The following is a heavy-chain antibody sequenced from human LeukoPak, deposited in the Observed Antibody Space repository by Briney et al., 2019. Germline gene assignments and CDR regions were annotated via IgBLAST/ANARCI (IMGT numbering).Heavy chain of an antibody. J-gene: IGHJ4*02. CDR2: INSDGSTT. Sequence: GSLRLSCAASGFSLSNDWTHCVRQAPGKGLVWVSRINSDGSTTSYADSVKGRFTVSRDNSKNTLYLHMDSLRAEDTAVYYYGKDVGISRWYYLDYLLQGTLVTVSS. V-gene: IGHV3-74*01. CDR3: GKDVGISRWYYLDY. D-gene: IGHD6-19*01. CDR1: GFSLSNDW.